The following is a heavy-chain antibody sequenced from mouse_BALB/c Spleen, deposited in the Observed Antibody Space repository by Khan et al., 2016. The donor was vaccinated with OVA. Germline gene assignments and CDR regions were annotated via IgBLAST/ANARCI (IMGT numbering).Heavy chain of an antibody. J-gene: IGHJ4*01. CDR3: ARAYYRYDGYYAMDY. CDR1: GFSLSRYN. Sequence: VQLQESGPGLVAPSQSLSITCTVSGFSLSRYNIHWVRQPPGKGLEWLGMIWGGGGTDYNSTLKSSLSITQDTSKSQVFLKMNSLQTDDTAMYYCARAYYRYDGYYAMDYWGQGTSVTVSS. D-gene: IGHD2-14*01. CDR2: IWGGGGT. V-gene: IGHV2-6-4*01.